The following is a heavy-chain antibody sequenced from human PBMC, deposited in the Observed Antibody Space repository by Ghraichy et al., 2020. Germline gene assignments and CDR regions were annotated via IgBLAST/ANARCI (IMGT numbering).Heavy chain of an antibody. CDR2: IYYSGST. Sequence: SETLSLTCTVSGGSISSYYWSWIRQPPGKGLEWIGYIYYSGSTNYNPSLKSRVTISVDTSKNQFSLKLSSVTAADTAGYYCATNELAPYSSSSARYYYYGMDVWGQGTTVTVSS. CDR1: GGSISSYY. CDR3: ATNELAPYSSSSARYYYYGMDV. V-gene: IGHV4-59*01. J-gene: IGHJ6*02. D-gene: IGHD6-6*01.